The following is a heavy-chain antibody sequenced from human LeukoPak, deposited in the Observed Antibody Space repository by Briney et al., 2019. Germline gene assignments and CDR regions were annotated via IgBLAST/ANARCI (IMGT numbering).Heavy chain of an antibody. CDR1: GFTVSSNY. J-gene: IGHJ4*02. V-gene: IGHV3-7*01. D-gene: IGHD5-24*01. CDR3: ARDQDGYSHFDY. Sequence: PGGSLRLSCAASGFTVSSNYMSWIRQAPGKGLEWVANIKQDGSEKYYVDSVKGRFTISRDNAKNSLYLQMNSLRAEDTAVYYCARDQDGYSHFDYWGQGTLSPSPQ. CDR2: IKQDGSEK.